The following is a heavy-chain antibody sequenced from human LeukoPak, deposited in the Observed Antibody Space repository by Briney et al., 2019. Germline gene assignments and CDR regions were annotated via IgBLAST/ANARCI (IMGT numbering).Heavy chain of an antibody. CDR1: EFIFDDYG. CDR2: IRFDGNNK. D-gene: IGHD3-10*01. V-gene: IGHV3-30*02. CDR3: GARVPPVLLWFGEF. J-gene: IGHJ4*02. Sequence: PGGSLRLSCAASEFIFDDYGMHWVRQTPGKGLEWVTFIRFDGNNKYYADSVKGRFTISRDNSKNTLYLQMNSLRAEDTAVYYCGARVPPVLLWFGEFWGQGTLVTVSS.